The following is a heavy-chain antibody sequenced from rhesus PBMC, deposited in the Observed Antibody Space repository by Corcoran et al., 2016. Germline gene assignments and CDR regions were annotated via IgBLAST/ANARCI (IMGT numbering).Heavy chain of an antibody. CDR2: IYCSGSST. D-gene: IGHD2-33*01. Sequence: QLQLQESGPGLVKPSETLSVTCAVSGGSISSSYWSWIRQPPGKGLEWIGYIYCSGSSTNYNPTLKSRVTLSEDTSKNQLSLKLSSVTAADTAVYYCASGDEYSYYWGQGVLVTVSS. CDR1: GGSISSSY. J-gene: IGHJ4*01. V-gene: IGHV4-169*02. CDR3: ASGDEYSYY.